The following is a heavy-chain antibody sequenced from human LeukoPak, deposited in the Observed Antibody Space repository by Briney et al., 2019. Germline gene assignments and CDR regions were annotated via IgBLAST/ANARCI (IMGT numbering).Heavy chain of an antibody. CDR1: GFTFSSYG. CDR3: ARVRFCSRTNCYGYLDH. D-gene: IGHD2-2*01. V-gene: IGHV3-33*01. Sequence: TGGSLRLSCAASGFTFSSYGMNWVRQAPGKGLEWVAVIWFDGSKKDYVDSVKGGFTISRDNSKNTLYLQMNRLRAEDTAVYYCARVRFCSRTNCYGYLDHWGQGTQVTVSS. J-gene: IGHJ4*02. CDR2: IWFDGSKK.